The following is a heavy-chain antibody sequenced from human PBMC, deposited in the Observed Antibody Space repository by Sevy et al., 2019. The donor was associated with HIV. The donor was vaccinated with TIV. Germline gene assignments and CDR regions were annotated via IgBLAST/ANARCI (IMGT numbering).Heavy chain of an antibody. CDR3: ARGGAVPGFDY. CDR1: GFTFSNYA. CDR2: ISYDGSVT. D-gene: IGHD6-19*01. Sequence: GGSLRLSCAASGFTFSNYAMHWVRQAPGKGLEWVSLISYDGSVTHYADSVKGRFTISRDISKNTLYLQMNSLRTEDTAVYYCARGGAVPGFDYWGQGALVTVSS. V-gene: IGHV3-30*04. J-gene: IGHJ4*02.